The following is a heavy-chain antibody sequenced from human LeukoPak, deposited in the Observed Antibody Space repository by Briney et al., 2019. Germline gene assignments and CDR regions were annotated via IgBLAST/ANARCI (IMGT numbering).Heavy chain of an antibody. J-gene: IGHJ4*02. D-gene: IGHD2-15*01. CDR2: FDPEDGET. CDR1: GYTLTGLS. Sequence: ASVKVTCKVSGYTLTGLSMHWVRQAPGKGLEWMGGFDPEDGETIYAQKFQGRVTMTTDTSTSTAYMELRSLRSDDTAVYYCARDYCSGGSCWPFDYWGQGTLVTVSS. CDR3: ARDYCSGGSCWPFDY. V-gene: IGHV1-24*01.